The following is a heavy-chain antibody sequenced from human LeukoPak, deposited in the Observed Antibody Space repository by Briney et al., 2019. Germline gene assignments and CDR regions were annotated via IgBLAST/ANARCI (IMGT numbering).Heavy chain of an antibody. CDR2: IYYSGST. CDR3: ARLTYGDEYYFDY. V-gene: IGHV4-59*08. CDR1: GGSISSYY. Sequence: SETLSLTCTVSGGSISSYYWSWIRQPPGKGLEWIGYIYYSGSTNYNPSLKSRVTIPVDTSKNQFSLKLSSVTAADTAVYYCARLTYGDEYYFDYWGQGTLVTVSS. J-gene: IGHJ4*02. D-gene: IGHD4-17*01.